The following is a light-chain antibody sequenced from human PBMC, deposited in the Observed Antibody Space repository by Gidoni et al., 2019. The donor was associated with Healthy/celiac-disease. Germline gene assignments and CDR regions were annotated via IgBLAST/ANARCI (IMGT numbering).Light chain of an antibody. V-gene: IGKV3-20*01. CDR2: GAS. CDR3: QQYGSSPMYT. J-gene: IGKJ2*01. CDR1: QSVSSSY. Sequence: EIVLTQSTGTLSLYPGERATLSCRASQSVSSSYLAWYQQKPGQAPRLLIYGASSRSTGIPDRFSGSGSGTDFTLTISRLEPVDFAVYYCQQYGSSPMYTFGQGTKLEIK.